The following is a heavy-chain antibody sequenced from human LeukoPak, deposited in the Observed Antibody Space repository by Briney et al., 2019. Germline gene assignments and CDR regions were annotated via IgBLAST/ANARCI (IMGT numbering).Heavy chain of an antibody. D-gene: IGHD3-22*01. CDR1: GFTFDDYA. J-gene: IGHJ4*02. CDR3: AKDSYYYDSSGYALFDY. CDR2: ISWNSGSI. Sequence: PGGSPRLSCAASGFTFDDYAMHWVRQAPGKGLEWVSGISWNSGSIGYADSVKGRFTISRDNAKNSLYLQMNSLRAEDTALYYCAKDSYYYDSSGYALFDYWGQGTLVTVSS. V-gene: IGHV3-9*01.